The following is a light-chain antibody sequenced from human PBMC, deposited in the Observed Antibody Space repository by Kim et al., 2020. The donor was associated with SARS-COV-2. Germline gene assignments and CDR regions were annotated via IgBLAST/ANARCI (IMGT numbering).Light chain of an antibody. V-gene: IGKV3-11*01. CDR2: DVS. Sequence: EIVLTQSPATLSLSPGERVTLSCRASQNIRTTLSWYQQTPGQAPRVLIYDVSNRATGIPARFSGSGSGTDFTLTISSLEPEDSAVFYCQQRYSWPVTFGQGTKVEIK. CDR3: QQRYSWPVT. J-gene: IGKJ1*01. CDR1: QNIRTT.